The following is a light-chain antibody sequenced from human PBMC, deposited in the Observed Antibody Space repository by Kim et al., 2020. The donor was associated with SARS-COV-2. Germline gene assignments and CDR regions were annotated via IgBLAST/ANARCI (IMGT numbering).Light chain of an antibody. CDR1: NIRSDS. J-gene: IGLJ1*01. V-gene: IGLV3-21*01. CDR2: FDS. Sequence: PGQTDRVTCGGNNIRSDSMNWYQQKPGQAPVLVLYFDSDRPSGIPERCSVSKSASPTTLTISRVEAGDKADYYCQVWDTDTDHYVFGTGTKVTVL. CDR3: QVWDTDTDHYV.